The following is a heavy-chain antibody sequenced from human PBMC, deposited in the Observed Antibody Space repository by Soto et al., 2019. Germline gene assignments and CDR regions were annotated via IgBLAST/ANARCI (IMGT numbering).Heavy chain of an antibody. CDR1: GFTFSSDD. CDR3: ARELHHGYYYGMDV. V-gene: IGHV3-13*01. J-gene: IGHJ6*02. CDR2: IGTAGDT. Sequence: GGSRRLSCAASGFTFSSDDMHWVRQATGKGLEWVSAIGTAGDTYYPGSVKGRFTISRENAKNSLYLQMNSLRAGDTAVYYCARELHHGYYYGMDVWGQGTTVTVSS. D-gene: IGHD4-4*01.